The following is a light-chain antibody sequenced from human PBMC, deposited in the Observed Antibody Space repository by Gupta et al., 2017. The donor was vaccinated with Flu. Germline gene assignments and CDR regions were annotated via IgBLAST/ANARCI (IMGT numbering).Light chain of an antibody. CDR3: CSYAGSSTWV. V-gene: IGLV2-23*01. CDR2: EAS. Sequence: QSALTQSASVSWSPGQPITISCTGTSSDVGSYNLVSWYQQHPGKAPKLMIYEASKRPSGVSDRFSGSKSGNTASVTISGLQAEDEADYYCCSYAGSSTWVFGGGTKLTVL. J-gene: IGLJ3*02. CDR1: SSDVGSYNL.